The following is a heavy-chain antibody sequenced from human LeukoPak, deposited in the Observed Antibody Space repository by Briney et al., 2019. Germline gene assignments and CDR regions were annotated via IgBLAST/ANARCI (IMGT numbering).Heavy chain of an antibody. CDR3: ARDFLPYGSGPTQGG. CDR2: INPNSGGT. J-gene: IGHJ4*02. Sequence: GASVKVSCKASGYTFTGYYMHWVRQAPGQGLEWMGWINPNSGGTNYAQKFQGRVTMTRDTSISTAYTELSRLRSDDTAVYSCARDFLPYGSGPTQGGWGQGTLVTVSS. D-gene: IGHD3-10*01. CDR1: GYTFTGYY. V-gene: IGHV1-2*02.